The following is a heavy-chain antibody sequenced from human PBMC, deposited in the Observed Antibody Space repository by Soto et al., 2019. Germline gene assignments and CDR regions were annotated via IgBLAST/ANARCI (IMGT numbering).Heavy chain of an antibody. CDR1: GYTFTRYY. CDR3: ARFPIGIAARPVYYYYYGMDV. CDR2: MNPNSGNT. Sequence: GASMKVSRKASGYTFTRYYIHWVRQAPGQGLERVGWMNPNSGNTGYAQKFQGRVTMTRNTSISTAYMELSSLRSEDTAVYYCARFPIGIAARPVYYYYYGMDVWGQGTTVTVSS. D-gene: IGHD6-6*01. J-gene: IGHJ6*02. V-gene: IGHV1-8*02.